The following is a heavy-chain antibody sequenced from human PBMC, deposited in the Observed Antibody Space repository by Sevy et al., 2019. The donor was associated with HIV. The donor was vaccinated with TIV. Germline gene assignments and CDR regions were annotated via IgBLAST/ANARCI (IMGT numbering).Heavy chain of an antibody. J-gene: IGHJ5*02. Sequence: ASVKVSCKASGYIFTGYYMHWVRQAPGQGLEWMGWIGPNSGGTNYAQKFQGRVTMTRDTSISTAYMELSSLRSDDTAVYYCARVGDITMIESWFDPWGQRTLVTVSS. D-gene: IGHD3-22*01. CDR1: GYIFTGYY. V-gene: IGHV1-2*02. CDR2: IGPNSGGT. CDR3: ARVGDITMIESWFDP.